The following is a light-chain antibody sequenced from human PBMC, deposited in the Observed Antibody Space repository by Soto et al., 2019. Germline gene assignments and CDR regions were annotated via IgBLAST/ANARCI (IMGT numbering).Light chain of an antibody. V-gene: IGLV1-40*01. Sequence: QSVPTQPPSVSGAPGQRVTISCTGSSSNIGAGYDVHWYQQLPGTAPKLLIYGNSNRPSGVPDRFSGSKSGTSASLALTGLQAEDEADYYCQSYDSSLSGSIFGGGTKLTVL. CDR2: GNS. CDR1: SSNIGAGYD. J-gene: IGLJ2*01. CDR3: QSYDSSLSGSI.